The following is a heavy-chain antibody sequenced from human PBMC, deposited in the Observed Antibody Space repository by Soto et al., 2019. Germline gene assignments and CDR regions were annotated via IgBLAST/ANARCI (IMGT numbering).Heavy chain of an antibody. Sequence: QVQLQASGPGLVKPSETLSLTCTVSGDSISNFYWSWIRQPPGKGLESLRRISATWRTNYNPSLPSRVAMSLDTSKNQFSLRLTSLSAADTAVYFCARGMGRYFDLWGRGTLVTVFS. CDR3: ARGMGRYFDL. CDR1: GDSISNFY. J-gene: IGHJ2*01. CDR2: ISATWRT. V-gene: IGHV4-4*07. D-gene: IGHD2-8*01.